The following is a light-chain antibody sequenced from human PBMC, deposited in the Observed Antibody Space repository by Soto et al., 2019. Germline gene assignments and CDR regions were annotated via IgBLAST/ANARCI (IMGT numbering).Light chain of an antibody. Sequence: DVQMTHSPSTLSASVGDRVTITCRASQSISSWLAWYQQKPGKAPKLLIYDASSLESGVPSRFSGSGSGTEFTLTISSLQPDDFATYYCQQSYSTLWTFGQGTKVDIK. CDR1: QSISSW. CDR3: QQSYSTLWT. J-gene: IGKJ1*01. V-gene: IGKV1-5*01. CDR2: DAS.